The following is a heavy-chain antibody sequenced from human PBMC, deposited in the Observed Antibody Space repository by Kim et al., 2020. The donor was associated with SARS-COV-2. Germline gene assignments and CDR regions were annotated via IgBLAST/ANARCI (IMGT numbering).Heavy chain of an antibody. CDR2: INSDGSST. CDR3: ARGDYGDYDYFDY. Sequence: GGSLRLSCAASGFTFSSYWMHWVRQAPGKGLVWVSRINSDGSSTSYADSVKGRFTISRDNAKNTLYLQMNSLRAEDTAVYYCARGDYGDYDYFDYWGQGTLVTVSS. D-gene: IGHD4-17*01. CDR1: GFTFSSYW. V-gene: IGHV3-74*01. J-gene: IGHJ4*02.